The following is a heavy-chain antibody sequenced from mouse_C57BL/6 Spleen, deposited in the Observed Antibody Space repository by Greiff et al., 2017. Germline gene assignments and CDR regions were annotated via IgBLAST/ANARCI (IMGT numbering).Heavy chain of an antibody. V-gene: IGHV1-64*01. CDR2: IHPNSGST. CDR1: GYTFTSYW. Sequence: VKLQQPGAELVKPGASVKLSCKASGYTFTSYWMHWVKQRPGQGLEWIGMIHPNSGSTNYNEKFKSKATLAVDKSSSTAYMQLSSLTSEDSAVYYCARTVDYAMDYWGQGTSVTVSS. J-gene: IGHJ4*01. D-gene: IGHD1-1*01. CDR3: ARTVDYAMDY.